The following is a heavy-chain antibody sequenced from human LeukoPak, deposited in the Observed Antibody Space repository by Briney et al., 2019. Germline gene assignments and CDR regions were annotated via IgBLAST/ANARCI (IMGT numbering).Heavy chain of an antibody. D-gene: IGHD5-24*01. V-gene: IGHV4-61*01. CDR1: GGSISSGSYY. Sequence: SQTLSLTCTVSGGSISSGSYYWSWTRQPPGKGLEWIGYIYYSGSTNYNPSLKSRVTISVDTSKNQFSLKLSSVTAADTAVYYCARDLGRRDLDYWGQGTLVTVSS. CDR3: ARDLGRRDLDY. CDR2: IYYSGST. J-gene: IGHJ4*02.